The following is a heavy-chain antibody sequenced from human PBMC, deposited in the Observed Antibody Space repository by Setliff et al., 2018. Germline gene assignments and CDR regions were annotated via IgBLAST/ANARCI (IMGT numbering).Heavy chain of an antibody. CDR1: GGSFSGYY. J-gene: IGHJ4*02. CDR2: INHSGST. V-gene: IGHV4-34*01. CDR3: ARGNEYYDILTGYENYFDY. Sequence: LSLTCAVYGGSFSGYYWSWIRQPPGKGLEWIGEINHSGSTNYNPSLKSRVTISVDTSKNQFSLKLSSVTAADTALYYCARGNEYYDILTGYENYFDYWGQGTLVTVSS. D-gene: IGHD3-9*01.